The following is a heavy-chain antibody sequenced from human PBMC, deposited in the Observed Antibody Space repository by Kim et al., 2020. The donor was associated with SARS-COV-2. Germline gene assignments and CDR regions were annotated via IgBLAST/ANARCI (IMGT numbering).Heavy chain of an antibody. CDR3: ARRDEYSYDFDY. V-gene: IGHV1-18*01. CDR1: DYTFTNYG. J-gene: IGHJ4*02. CDR2: ISAYNGNT. Sequence: ASVKVSCKASDYTFTNYGISWVRQAPGQGLEWMGWISAYNGNTNYAQKLQGRVTMTTDTSTSTAYMELRSLRSDDTAVYYCARRDEYSYDFDYWGQGPRVTVST. D-gene: IGHD5-18*01.